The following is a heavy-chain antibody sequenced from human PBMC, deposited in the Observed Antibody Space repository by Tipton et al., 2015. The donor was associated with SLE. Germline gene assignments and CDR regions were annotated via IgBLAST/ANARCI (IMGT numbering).Heavy chain of an antibody. CDR3: ARTPEERRGVWLRSNHVDY. CDR1: GYTFTSYG. V-gene: IGHV1-18*01. Sequence: QLVQSGAEVKKPGASVKVSCKASGYTFTSYGFSWVRQAPGQGLEWMGWISAYNGDTNYAQKLQGRVTMTTDSSTSTAYMELRRLTSDDTAVYFCARTPEERRGVWLRSNHVDYWGQRTLVTVSS. D-gene: IGHD5-12*01. J-gene: IGHJ4*02. CDR2: ISAYNGDT.